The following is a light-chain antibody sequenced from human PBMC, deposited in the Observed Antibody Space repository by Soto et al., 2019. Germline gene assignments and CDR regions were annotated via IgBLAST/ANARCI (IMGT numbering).Light chain of an antibody. CDR2: EGS. Sequence: QPVLTQPASVSGSPGQSITISCTGTSSDVGSYNLVSWYQQHPGKAPKLMIYEGSKRPSGVSNRFSGSKSGNTASLTISGLQAEDEADYYCCSYAGSSTWVFGGGTQLTV. V-gene: IGLV2-23*01. CDR1: SSDVGSYNL. CDR3: CSYAGSSTWV. J-gene: IGLJ2*01.